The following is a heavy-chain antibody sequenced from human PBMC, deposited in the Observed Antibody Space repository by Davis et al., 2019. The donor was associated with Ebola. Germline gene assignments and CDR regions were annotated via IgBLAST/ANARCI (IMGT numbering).Heavy chain of an antibody. Sequence: GESLKISCAASLVPVLANSMPWVRQAPGHGLAWFSAMYSDVRTFAADSVKKRFTISRYASRNTLYLQMNSLRDEDTAIYYCARQRDRMGYYYGMDIWGQGTTVLVTS. V-gene: IGHV3-66*04. D-gene: IGHD6-13*01. CDR1: LVPVLANS. CDR2: MYSDVRT. CDR3: ARQRDRMGYYYGMDI. J-gene: IGHJ6*02.